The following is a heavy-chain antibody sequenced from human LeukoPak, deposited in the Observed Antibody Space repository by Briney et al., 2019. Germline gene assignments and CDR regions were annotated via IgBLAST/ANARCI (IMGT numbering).Heavy chain of an antibody. CDR1: GFTFSSYS. CDR2: ISSSSSYI. CDR3: AREVPGALVWFVP. D-gene: IGHD1-1*01. J-gene: IGHJ5*02. V-gene: IGHV3-21*01. Sequence: GGSLRLSSAASGFTFSSYSMNWVRQAPAKGLEWVSSISSSSSYIYYADSVKGRFTISRDNAKNSLYLQMNSLRAEDTAVYYCAREVPGALVWFVPWGQGTLVTVSS.